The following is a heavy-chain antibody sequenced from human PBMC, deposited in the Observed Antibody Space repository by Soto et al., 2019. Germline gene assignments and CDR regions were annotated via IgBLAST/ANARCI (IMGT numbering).Heavy chain of an antibody. CDR2: IYYSGST. D-gene: IGHD4-17*01. CDR3: ARGNHYGDYDY. J-gene: IGHJ4*02. CDR1: GSSISSYY. Sequence: SETVSLTCTVSGSSISSYYWSWIRQPPGKGLEWIGYIYYSGSTNYNPSLKSRVTISVDTSKNQFSLKLSSVTAADTAVYYCARGNHYGDYDYWGQGTLVTVSS. V-gene: IGHV4-59*01.